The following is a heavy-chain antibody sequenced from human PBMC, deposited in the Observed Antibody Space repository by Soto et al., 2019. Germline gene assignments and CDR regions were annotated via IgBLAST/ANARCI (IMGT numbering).Heavy chain of an antibody. D-gene: IGHD6-13*01. CDR2: IIPIFGKA. CDR3: ARVGIAAAGRSLFDY. V-gene: IGHV1-69*06. Sequence: QVQLVQSGAEVKKPGSSVKVSCKASGGTFSSYAISWVRQAPGQGLEWMGGIIPIFGKANYAQKFQGRVTITADKSTRTDYMELSSLRSEDTAVYYCARVGIAAAGRSLFDYWGQGTLVTVSS. J-gene: IGHJ4*02. CDR1: GGTFSSYA.